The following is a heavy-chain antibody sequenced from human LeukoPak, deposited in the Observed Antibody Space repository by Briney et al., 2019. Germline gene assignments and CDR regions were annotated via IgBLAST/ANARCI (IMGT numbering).Heavy chain of an antibody. CDR2: ISAYNGNT. CDR3: ARTTGYSSGWYGGTYYYYMDV. V-gene: IGHV1-18*01. D-gene: IGHD6-19*01. J-gene: IGHJ6*03. Sequence: ASVKVSCKASGYTFTSYGISWARQAPGQGLEWMGWISAYNGNTNYAQKLQGRVTMTTDTSTSTAYMELRSLRSDDTAAYYCARTTGYSSGWYGGTYYYYMDVWGKGTTVTVSS. CDR1: GYTFTSYG.